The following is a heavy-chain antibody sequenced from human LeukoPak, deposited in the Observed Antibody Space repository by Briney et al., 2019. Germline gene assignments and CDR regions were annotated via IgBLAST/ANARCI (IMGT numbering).Heavy chain of an antibody. CDR1: GYSISSGYY. J-gene: IGHJ4*02. CDR3: ARDSGPVVVTATDY. CDR2: IYHSGST. D-gene: IGHD2-21*02. Sequence: PSETLSLTCTVSGYSISSGYYWGWIRQPPGKGLEWIGSIYHSGSTYYNPSLKSRVTISVDTSKNQFSLKLSSVTAADTAVYYCARDSGPVVVTATDYWGQGTLVTVSS. V-gene: IGHV4-38-2*02.